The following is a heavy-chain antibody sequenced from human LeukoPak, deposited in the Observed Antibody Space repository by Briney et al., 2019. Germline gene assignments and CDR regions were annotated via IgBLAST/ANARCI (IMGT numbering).Heavy chain of an antibody. Sequence: GGSLRLSCSASGFTFSNFAMHWVRQATGKGLEYVSAISNNGGTTYYADSVKGRFTISRDNSKNTLYLQMSSLEAEDTAVYYCLCVSTTTYQLPTGTFDHWGQGTLLSVSS. CDR1: GFTFSNFA. J-gene: IGHJ4*02. CDR2: ISNNGGTT. CDR3: LCVSTTTYQLPTGTFDH. V-gene: IGHV3-64D*06. D-gene: IGHD2-2*01.